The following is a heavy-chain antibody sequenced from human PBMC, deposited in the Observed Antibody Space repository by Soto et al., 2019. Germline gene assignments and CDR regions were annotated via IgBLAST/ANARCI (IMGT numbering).Heavy chain of an antibody. Sequence: GGSLRLSCAASGFTFSTYGIHWVRQAPGRGLEWVAVISDDETNKNYAESVKGRFTISRDNSKNTLYLQMDSLRTEDTAVYYCAKRAIATVLDYFDHWGQGTLVTVSS. CDR3: AKRAIATVLDYFDH. D-gene: IGHD3-22*01. J-gene: IGHJ4*02. CDR1: GFTFSTYG. CDR2: ISDDETNK. V-gene: IGHV3-30*18.